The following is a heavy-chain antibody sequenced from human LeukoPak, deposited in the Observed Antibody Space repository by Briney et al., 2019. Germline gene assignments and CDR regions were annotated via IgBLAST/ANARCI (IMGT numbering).Heavy chain of an antibody. CDR1: GFTFSPYW. CDR2: IKSEGSNT. J-gene: IGHJ4*02. D-gene: IGHD3-22*01. V-gene: IGHV3-74*01. Sequence: GGSLRLSCAASGFTFSPYWIHWVRQAQGKGLVWVSRIKSEGSNTNYADSVRGRFTISRDSAKNTVYLQMNSLRAEDTAVYYCAKDAPNDYYDSSGYYDYWGQGTLVTVSS. CDR3: AKDAPNDYYDSSGYYDY.